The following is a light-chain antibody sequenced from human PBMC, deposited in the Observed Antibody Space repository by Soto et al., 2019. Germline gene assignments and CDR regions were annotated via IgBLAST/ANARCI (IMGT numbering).Light chain of an antibody. CDR1: TGAVTSGYY. CDR3: LLSYGGAV. Sequence: QAVVTQEPSLTVSPGGTVTLTCASSTGAVTSGYYPNWFQQQPGQAPRALIYSTSNTHSWTPARFSGSLLGGNAALTLSGVQPEDEAEYYCLLSYGGAVFGGGTKLTVL. CDR2: STS. J-gene: IGLJ2*01. V-gene: IGLV7-43*01.